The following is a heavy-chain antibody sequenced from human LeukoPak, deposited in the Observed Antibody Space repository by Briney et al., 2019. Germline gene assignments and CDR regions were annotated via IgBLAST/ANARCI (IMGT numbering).Heavy chain of an antibody. V-gene: IGHV1-69*04. CDR3: ARESSGRDAFDI. Sequence: SVKVSCKASGGTFSSYAISWVRQAPGQGLEWMGRIIPILGIANYAQKFQGRVTITADKSTSTAYMELSSLRSEDTAVYYCARESSGRDAFDIWGQGTMVTVSS. CDR1: GGTFSSYA. D-gene: IGHD6-25*01. CDR2: IIPILGIA. J-gene: IGHJ3*02.